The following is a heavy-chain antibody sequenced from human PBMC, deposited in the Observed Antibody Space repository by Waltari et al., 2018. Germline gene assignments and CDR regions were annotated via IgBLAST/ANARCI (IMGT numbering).Heavy chain of an antibody. D-gene: IGHD5-18*01. V-gene: IGHV3-74*01. Sequence: EVQLLEAGGDLVQPGGSLRLSCAASGFTFSDYWMPWVRQVPGQGLVWVASSNGGGNGITYSDPVQGRCTIYRENTKNTVYLQMSSLRVDDTAVYYWARKRGRGLTYGPFFYDYWGRGTLVTVAS. CDR1: GFTFSDYW. CDR2: SNGGGNGI. J-gene: IGHJ4*02. CDR3: ARKRGRGLTYGPFFYDY.